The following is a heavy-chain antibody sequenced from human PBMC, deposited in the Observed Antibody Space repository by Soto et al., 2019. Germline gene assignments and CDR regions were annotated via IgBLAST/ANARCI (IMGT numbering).Heavy chain of an antibody. D-gene: IGHD6-6*01. J-gene: IGHJ6*02. CDR2: IIPIFGTA. CDR3: ARDPYSSSSLHYYYYGMDV. V-gene: IGHV1-69*13. Sequence: SVKVSCKASGGTFSSYAISWVRQAPGQGLEWMGGIIPIFGTANYAQKFQGRVTITADESTSTAYMELSSLRSEDTAVYYCARDPYSSSSLHYYYYGMDVWGQGTTVTVSS. CDR1: GGTFSSYA.